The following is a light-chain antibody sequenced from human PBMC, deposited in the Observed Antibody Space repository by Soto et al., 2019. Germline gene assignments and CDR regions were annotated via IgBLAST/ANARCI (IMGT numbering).Light chain of an antibody. CDR3: CSYSSSSTFYV. CDR2: QVT. CDR1: SSNVGGYYN. J-gene: IGLJ1*01. V-gene: IGLV2-14*01. Sequence: QSALTQPASVSGSPGQSITISCTGTSSNVGGYYNVSWYQHHPGKAPKLIIDQVTSRPSGLSNRFSASKSGNTASLTISALQAEDEALYYCCSYSSSSTFYVFGTGTKLTVL.